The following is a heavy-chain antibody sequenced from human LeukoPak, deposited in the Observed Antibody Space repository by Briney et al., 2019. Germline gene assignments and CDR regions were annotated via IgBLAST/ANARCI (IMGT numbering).Heavy chain of an antibody. Sequence: GGSLRLSCAASGFTFSSSGMHWVRQAPGKGLEWVAVIWYDGSNRYYADPVKGRFTVSRDNSKNTLYLQMNSLRVEDTAVYYCARAKGVSTGYRPTDYWGQGTLVTVYS. CDR2: IWYDGSNR. V-gene: IGHV3-33*01. J-gene: IGHJ4*02. D-gene: IGHD3-22*01. CDR3: ARAKGVSTGYRPTDY. CDR1: GFTFSSSG.